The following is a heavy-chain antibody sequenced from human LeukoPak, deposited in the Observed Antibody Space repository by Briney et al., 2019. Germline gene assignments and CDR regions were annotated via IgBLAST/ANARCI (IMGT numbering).Heavy chain of an antibody. D-gene: IGHD3-22*01. Sequence: PSETLSLTCTVSGGSISSGSCYWSWIRQPAGKGLEWIGRIYTSGSTNYNPSLKSRVTISVDTSKNQFSLKLSSVTAADTAVYYCVGVVGFPGRFDPWGQGTLVTVSS. V-gene: IGHV4-61*02. CDR3: VGVVGFPGRFDP. CDR1: GGSISSGSCY. CDR2: IYTSGST. J-gene: IGHJ5*02.